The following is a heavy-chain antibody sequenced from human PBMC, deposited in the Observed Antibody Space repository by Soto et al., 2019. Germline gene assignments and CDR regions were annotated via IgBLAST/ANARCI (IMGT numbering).Heavy chain of an antibody. V-gene: IGHV1-2*02. Sequence: ASVKVSCKASGYTFTDYYIHWVRQAPGQGLEWMGWINPNSGGTNYAQKFQGRVTMTRDTSITTAYMELSSLRSEDTAVYYCARGMYYDFWTGPTGYWGQGTLVTVSS. CDR1: GYTFTDYY. CDR3: ARGMYYDFWTGPTGY. CDR2: INPNSGGT. D-gene: IGHD3-3*01. J-gene: IGHJ4*02.